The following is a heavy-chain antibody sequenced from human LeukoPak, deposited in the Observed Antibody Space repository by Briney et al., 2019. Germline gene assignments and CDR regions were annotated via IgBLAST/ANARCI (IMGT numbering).Heavy chain of an antibody. J-gene: IGHJ4*02. Sequence: GASVKVSCKASGYTFTSYGISWVRQAPGQGLEWMGWISAYNGNTNYAQKLQGRVTMTTDTSTSTAYMELRSLRSDDTAVYYCARETLGYCSGGSCRNPDYWGQGTLVTVS. D-gene: IGHD2-15*01. CDR3: ARETLGYCSGGSCRNPDY. CDR2: ISAYNGNT. CDR1: GYTFTSYG. V-gene: IGHV1-18*01.